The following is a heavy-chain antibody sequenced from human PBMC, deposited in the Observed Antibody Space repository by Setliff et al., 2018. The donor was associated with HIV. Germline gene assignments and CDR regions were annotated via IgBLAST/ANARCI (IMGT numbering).Heavy chain of an antibody. V-gene: IGHV4-34*01. CDR2: SNHSGSA. Sequence: SETLSLTCAVYGGSFSGYSWIWXXPPXXXGLEWXXESNHSGSAXXXPXLKSRVTIXXXXXRNXXSLKLTSMTAADTAVYYXXXXXXXXXXXXDY. CDR1: GGSFSGYS. CDR3: XXXXXXXXXXXDY. J-gene: IGHJ4*01.